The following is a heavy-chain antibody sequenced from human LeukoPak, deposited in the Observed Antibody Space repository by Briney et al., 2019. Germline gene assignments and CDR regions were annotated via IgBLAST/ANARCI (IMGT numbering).Heavy chain of an antibody. CDR1: GGTFSSYA. D-gene: IGHD3-10*01. V-gene: IGHV1-69*13. Sequence: SVKVSCKASGGTFSSYAISWVRQAPGQGLEWMGGIIPIFGTANYAQKFQGRVTITADESTSTAYMELSRLRSDDTAVYYCARDLLFQTGVSFDYWGQGTLVTVSS. J-gene: IGHJ4*02. CDR2: IIPIFGTA. CDR3: ARDLLFQTGVSFDY.